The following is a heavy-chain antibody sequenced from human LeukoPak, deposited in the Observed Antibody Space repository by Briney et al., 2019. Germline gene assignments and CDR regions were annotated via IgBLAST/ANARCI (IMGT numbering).Heavy chain of an antibody. CDR2: ISWNSGSI. J-gene: IGHJ4*02. CDR1: GFTFDDYA. Sequence: SLRLSCAASGFTFDDYAMHWVRHAPGKGLEWVSGISWNSGSIGYADSVKGRFTISRDNAKNSLYLQMNSLRAEDTAVYYCARGFYFDPWGQGTLVTVSS. V-gene: IGHV3-9*01. CDR3: ARGFYFDP.